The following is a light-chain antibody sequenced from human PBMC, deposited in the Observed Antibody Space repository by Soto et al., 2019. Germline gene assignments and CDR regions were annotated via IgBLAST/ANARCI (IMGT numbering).Light chain of an antibody. CDR2: KGS. CDR3: QHYNSYSEA. CDR1: QTISSW. V-gene: IGKV1-5*03. Sequence: DIQMTQSPSTLSGSVGDRVTVTCRASQTISSWLAGYQQKPGKAPKLLIYKGSTLKSGVPSRFSGSGSGTEFTLTISSLQPDDFATYYCQHYNSYSEAFGQGTKVELK. J-gene: IGKJ1*01.